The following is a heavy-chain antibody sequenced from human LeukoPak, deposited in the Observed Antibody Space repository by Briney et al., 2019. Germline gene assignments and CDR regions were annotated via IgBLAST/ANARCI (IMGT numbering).Heavy chain of an antibody. J-gene: IGHJ4*02. V-gene: IGHV3-7*01. Sequence: GGSLRLSCATSGFNFSGYWMSWVCQAPGKGLEWVANIEEDGGEKYYVDSVKGRFIISRDNAKNSLYLQMNSLRAEDTAVYYCAREGGDIADTGFDYWGQGTLVTVSS. CDR2: IEEDGGEK. CDR3: AREGGDIADTGFDY. D-gene: IGHD2-15*01. CDR1: GFNFSGYW.